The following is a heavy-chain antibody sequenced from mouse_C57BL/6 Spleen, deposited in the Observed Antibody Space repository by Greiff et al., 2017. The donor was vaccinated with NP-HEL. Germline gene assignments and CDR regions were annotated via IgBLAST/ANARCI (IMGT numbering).Heavy chain of an antibody. CDR1: GFTFSDYG. Sequence: EVKLMESGGGLVKPGGSLKLSCAASGFTFSDYGMHWVRQAPEKGLEWVAYISSGSSTIYYADTVKGRFTISRDNAKNTLFLQMTSLRSEDTAMYYCARGGSSFFPFAYWGQGTLVTVSA. CDR3: ARGGSSFFPFAY. CDR2: ISSGSSTI. D-gene: IGHD1-1*01. V-gene: IGHV5-17*01. J-gene: IGHJ3*01.